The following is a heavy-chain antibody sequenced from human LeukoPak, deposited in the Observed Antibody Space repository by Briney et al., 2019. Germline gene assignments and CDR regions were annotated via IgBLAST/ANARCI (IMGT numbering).Heavy chain of an antibody. Sequence: GSLRLSCAASGFTFSNAWMSWVRQAPGKGLEWVGRIKSKTDGGTTDYAAPVKGRFTISRDDSKNTLYLQMNSLKTEDTAVYYCTRAARHYYYGMDVWGQGTTVTVSS. CDR1: GFTFSNAW. CDR2: IKSKTDGGTT. J-gene: IGHJ6*02. V-gene: IGHV3-15*01. D-gene: IGHD6-6*01. CDR3: TRAARHYYYGMDV.